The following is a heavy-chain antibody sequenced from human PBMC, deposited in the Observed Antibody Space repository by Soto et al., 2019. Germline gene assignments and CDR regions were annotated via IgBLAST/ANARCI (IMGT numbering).Heavy chain of an antibody. CDR2: INSDGSST. D-gene: IGHD2-21*02. V-gene: IGHV3-74*01. Sequence: GGSLRLSCAASGFTFSSYWMHWVRQAPGKGLVWVSRINSDGSSTSYADSVKGRFTISRDNAKNTLYLQMNSLRAEDTAVYYCARGRHIVVVTPTDYWGQGTLVTVSS. J-gene: IGHJ4*02. CDR3: ARGRHIVVVTPTDY. CDR1: GFTFSSYW.